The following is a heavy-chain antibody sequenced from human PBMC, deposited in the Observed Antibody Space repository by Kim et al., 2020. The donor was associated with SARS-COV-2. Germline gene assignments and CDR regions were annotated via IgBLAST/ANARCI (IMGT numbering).Heavy chain of an antibody. CDR2: IRSKANSYAT. Sequence: GGSLRLSCAASGFTFSGSAMHWVRQASGKGLEWVGRIRSKANSYATAYAASVKGRFTISRDDSKNTAYLQMNSLKTEDTAVYYCTRQRGGSYSYYGMDVWGQGTTVTVSS. V-gene: IGHV3-73*01. J-gene: IGHJ6*02. CDR3: TRQRGGSYSYYGMDV. D-gene: IGHD1-26*01. CDR1: GFTFSGSA.